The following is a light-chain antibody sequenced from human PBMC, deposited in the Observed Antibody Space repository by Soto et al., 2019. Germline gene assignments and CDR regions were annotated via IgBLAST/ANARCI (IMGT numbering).Light chain of an antibody. Sequence: DIQMTQSLSPLSPSVGDRVTFTARASQGISSWLAWYQQKPGKAPKLLIYDASSLESGVPSRFSGSGSGTEFTLTISSLQPDDSATYHCQQYNSYSPTFGQGTKLEIQ. V-gene: IGKV1-5*01. CDR1: QGISSW. J-gene: IGKJ2*01. CDR3: QQYNSYSPT. CDR2: DAS.